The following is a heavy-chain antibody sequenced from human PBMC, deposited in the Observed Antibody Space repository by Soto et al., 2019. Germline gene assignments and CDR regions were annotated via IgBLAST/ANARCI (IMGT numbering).Heavy chain of an antibody. J-gene: IGHJ6*02. CDR1: GYTFTGYY. V-gene: IGHV1-2*02. CDR2: INPNSGGT. CDR3: ARDSLTTVTHYYYYGMDV. D-gene: IGHD4-4*01. Sequence: ASVKVSCKASGYTFTGYYMHWVRQAPGQGLEWMGWINPNSGGTNYAQKFQGRVTMTRDTSISTAYMELSRLRSDDTAVYYCARDSLTTVTHYYYYGMDVWGQGTTVTVSS.